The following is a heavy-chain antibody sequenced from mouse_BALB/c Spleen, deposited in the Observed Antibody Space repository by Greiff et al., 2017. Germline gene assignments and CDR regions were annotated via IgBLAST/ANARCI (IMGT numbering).Heavy chain of an antibody. V-gene: IGHV1S26*01. CDR3: ARSKLGYAMDY. Sequence: QVQLQQSGAELVKPGSSVKISCKASGYAFSSYWMNWVKQRPGQGLEWIGYINPSTGYTEYNQKFKDKATLTADKSSSTAYMQLSSLTSEDSAVYYCARSKLGYAMDYWGQGTSVTVSS. D-gene: IGHD4-1*01. CDR1: GYAFSSYW. CDR2: INPSTGYT. J-gene: IGHJ4*01.